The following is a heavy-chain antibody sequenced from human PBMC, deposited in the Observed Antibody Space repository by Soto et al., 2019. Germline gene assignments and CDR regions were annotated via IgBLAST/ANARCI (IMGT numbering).Heavy chain of an antibody. CDR1: GGSISSGGYS. CDR2: IYHSGST. Sequence: PSATLSLTCAVSGGSISSGGYSWSWIRQPPGKGLEWIGYIYHSGSTYYNPSLKSRVTISVDTSKNQFSLKLSSVTAADTAVYYCARGGGRLRISAFDIWGQGTMVTVSS. V-gene: IGHV4-30-2*01. CDR3: ARGGGRLRISAFDI. J-gene: IGHJ3*02. D-gene: IGHD4-17*01.